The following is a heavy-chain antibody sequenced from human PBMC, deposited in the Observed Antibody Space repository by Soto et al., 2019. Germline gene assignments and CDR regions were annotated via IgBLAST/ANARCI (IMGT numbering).Heavy chain of an antibody. CDR1: GFTFSSYA. Sequence: EVQLLESGGGLVQPGGSLRLSCAVSGFTFSSYAMSWVRQAPGKGLEWVSTISGSGGITNYADSVKGRFTISRDNSKNTLYLQMNSLRAEDTAVYYCAKGRGSSGWYEFDYWGQGTLVTVSS. J-gene: IGHJ4*02. CDR3: AKGRGSSGWYEFDY. CDR2: ISGSGGIT. D-gene: IGHD6-19*01. V-gene: IGHV3-23*01.